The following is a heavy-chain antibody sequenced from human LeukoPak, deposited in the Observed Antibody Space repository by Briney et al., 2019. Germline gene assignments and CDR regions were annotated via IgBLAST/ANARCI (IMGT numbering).Heavy chain of an antibody. J-gene: IGHJ3*02. CDR2: ISGSSSYI. D-gene: IGHD2-15*01. CDR1: GFTFSTYS. V-gene: IGHV3-21*01. Sequence: GGSLRLSCAASGFTFSTYSMSWVRQAPGKGLEWVSSISGSSSYIYYADSMKGRFTISRDNAKNSLYLQMNSLRAEDTAVYYCASPLLLDAFDIWGQGTMVTVPS. CDR3: ASPLLLDAFDI.